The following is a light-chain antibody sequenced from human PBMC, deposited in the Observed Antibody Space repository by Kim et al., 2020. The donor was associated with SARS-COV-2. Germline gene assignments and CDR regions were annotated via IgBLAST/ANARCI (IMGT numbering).Light chain of an antibody. V-gene: IGKV3-15*01. CDR3: QQYSDWPWT. Sequence: VSPGERAPHSFRASQSISINLAWYQQKPGQAPSLLIYGASTRATGIPARFSGSGSGTEFSLTIPSLQSEDLAVYYCQQYSDWPWTFGPGTKVDIK. J-gene: IGKJ1*01. CDR2: GAS. CDR1: QSISIN.